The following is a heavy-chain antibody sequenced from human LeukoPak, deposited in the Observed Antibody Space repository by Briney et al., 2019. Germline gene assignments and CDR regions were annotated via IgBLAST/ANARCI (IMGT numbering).Heavy chain of an antibody. D-gene: IGHD3-22*01. J-gene: IGHJ4*02. CDR2: INPNSGGT. Sequence: ASVKVSCKASGYTFTGYYMHWVRQAPGQGLEWMGWINPNSGGTNYAQKFQGRVTMTRDTSISTAYMELSRLRSDDTAVYYCARDHVITPRVRPLGYWGQGTLVTVSS. V-gene: IGHV1-2*02. CDR1: GYTFTGYY. CDR3: ARDHVITPRVRPLGY.